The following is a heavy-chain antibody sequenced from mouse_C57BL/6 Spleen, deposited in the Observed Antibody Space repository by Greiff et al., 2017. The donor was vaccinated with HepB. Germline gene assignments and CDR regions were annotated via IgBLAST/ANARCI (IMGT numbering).Heavy chain of an antibody. D-gene: IGHD1-1*01. Sequence: VQLQQSGPGLVKPSQSLSLTCSVTGYSITSGYYWNWIRQFPGNKLEWMGYISYDGSNNYNPSLKNRISITRDTSKNQFFLKLNSVTTEDTATYYCARYYYGSPFDYWGQGTTLTVSS. CDR2: ISYDGSN. CDR3: ARYYYGSPFDY. V-gene: IGHV3-6*01. CDR1: GYSITSGYY. J-gene: IGHJ2*01.